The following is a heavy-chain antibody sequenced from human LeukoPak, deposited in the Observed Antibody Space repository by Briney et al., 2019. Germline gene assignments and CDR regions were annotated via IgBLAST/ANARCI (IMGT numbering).Heavy chain of an antibody. D-gene: IGHD2-21*01. Sequence: ASVKVSCKTSGYSFTDYYMHWVRQAPGQGLEWMGWINPNSGGTSSAQKFQGRVTMTRDMSISTVYMEVSWLTSDDTAIYYCARADRLHGGPYLIGPWGQGTLVTVSS. V-gene: IGHV1-2*02. J-gene: IGHJ5*02. CDR1: GYSFTDYY. CDR3: ARADRLHGGPYLIGP. CDR2: INPNSGGT.